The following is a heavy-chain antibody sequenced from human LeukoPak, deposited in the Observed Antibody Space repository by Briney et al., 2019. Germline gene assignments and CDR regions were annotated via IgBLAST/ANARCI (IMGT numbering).Heavy chain of an antibody. Sequence: GASVKVSCKASGYTFTSYGISWVRQAPGQGLEWMGWISAYNGNTNYAQKLQGRVTMTTDTSTSTAYMELRSLRSDDTAVYYCARKQRLTGATKIAFEIWGQGTMVTVSS. CDR1: GYTFTSYG. CDR2: ISAYNGNT. J-gene: IGHJ3*02. CDR3: ARKQRLTGATKIAFEI. D-gene: IGHD7-27*01. V-gene: IGHV1-18*01.